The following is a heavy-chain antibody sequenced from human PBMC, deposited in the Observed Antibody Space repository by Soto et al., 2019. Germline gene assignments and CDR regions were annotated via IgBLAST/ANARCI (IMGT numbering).Heavy chain of an antibody. D-gene: IGHD5-12*01. J-gene: IGHJ6*03. CDR1: GDSFNDYY. CDR3: ARESGGATATLDYYYFYMGV. Sequence: QVQLVQSGAEVRKPGASVTVSCRSSGDSFNDYYIHWVRQAPGQGFAWMGWINPNGGVTKYAQKFQGWVSMTRDTSIRTVYMQLSRLRSDDPAVYYCARESGGATATLDYYYFYMGVWGTGTTVTVSS. CDR2: INPNGGVT. V-gene: IGHV1-2*04.